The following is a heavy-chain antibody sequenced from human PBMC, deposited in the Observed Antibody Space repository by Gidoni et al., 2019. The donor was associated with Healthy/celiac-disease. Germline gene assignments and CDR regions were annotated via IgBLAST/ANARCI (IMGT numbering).Heavy chain of an antibody. CDR1: VGSIRSSS. Sequence: QVQLQESGPGLVKPSATLSPTCTVSVGSIRSSSWSWIRQPPGKGREWIGYIYYRGSTNYTPSLKSRVTISVDTSKNQFSLKLSSVTAADTAVYYCARLGGYDYVWGSYRAALDYWGQGTLVTVSS. CDR2: IYYRGST. CDR3: ARLGGYDYVWGSYRAALDY. V-gene: IGHV4-59*08. J-gene: IGHJ4*02. D-gene: IGHD3-16*02.